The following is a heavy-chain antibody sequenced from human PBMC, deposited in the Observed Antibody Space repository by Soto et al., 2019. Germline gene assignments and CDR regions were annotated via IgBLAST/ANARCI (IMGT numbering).Heavy chain of an antibody. CDR1: GGSISSGGYY. V-gene: IGHV4-31*03. CDR3: ARDKIAGLCDY. Sequence: PSETLSLTCTVSGGSISSGGYYWSWIRQHPGKGLEWIGYIYYSGSTYYNPSLKSRVTISVDTSKNQFSLKLTSVTAADTSVYYCARDKIAGLCDYWGQGTLVTVSS. D-gene: IGHD6-13*01. CDR2: IYYSGST. J-gene: IGHJ4*02.